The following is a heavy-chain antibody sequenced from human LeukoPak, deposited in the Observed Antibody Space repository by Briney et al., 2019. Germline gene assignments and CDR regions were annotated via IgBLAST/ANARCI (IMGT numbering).Heavy chain of an antibody. D-gene: IGHD5-24*01. CDR1: GFTFSSYG. V-gene: IGHV3-30*02. CDR3: AKAVEMATIINRDGFDY. J-gene: IGHJ4*02. CDR2: IRYDGSNK. Sequence: GGSLRLSCAASGFTFSSYGMHWVRQAPGKGLEWVAFIRYDGSNKYYADSVKGRFTISRDNSKNTLYLQMNSLTAEDTAVYYCAKAVEMATIINRDGFDYWGQGTLVTVSS.